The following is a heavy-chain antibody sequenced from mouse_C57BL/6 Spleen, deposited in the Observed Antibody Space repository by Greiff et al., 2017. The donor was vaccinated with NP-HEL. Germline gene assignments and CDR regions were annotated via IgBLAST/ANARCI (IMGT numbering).Heavy chain of an antibody. D-gene: IGHD4-1*01. J-gene: IGHJ3*01. Sequence: EVKLVESGGGLVKPGGSLKLSCAASGFTFSSYAMSWVRQTPEKRLEWVATISDGGSYTYYPDNVKGRFTISRDNAKNNLYLQMSHLKSEDTAMYYCAREGGTSRFAYWGQGTLVTVSA. V-gene: IGHV5-4*01. CDR2: ISDGGSYT. CDR3: AREGGTSRFAY. CDR1: GFTFSSYA.